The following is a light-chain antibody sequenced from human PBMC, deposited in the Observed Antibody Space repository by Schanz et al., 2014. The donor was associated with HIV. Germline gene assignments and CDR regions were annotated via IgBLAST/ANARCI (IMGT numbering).Light chain of an antibody. V-gene: IGLV2-11*01. Sequence: QSALTQPRSVSGSPGQSVTISCTGTSSDVGSYNYVSWYQQRPGKAPKLMIYDVTKRPSGVPHRFSGSKSGNTASLTISGLQAEDEGIYYCSSYTTGTTPHVIFGGGTKLTVL. CDR3: SSYTTGTTPHVI. J-gene: IGLJ2*01. CDR2: DVT. CDR1: SSDVGSYNY.